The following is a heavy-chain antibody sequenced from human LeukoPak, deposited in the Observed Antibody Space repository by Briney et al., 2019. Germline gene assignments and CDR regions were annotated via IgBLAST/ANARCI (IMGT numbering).Heavy chain of an antibody. D-gene: IGHD3-22*01. CDR3: ARGLYDSSGFAY. CDR1: GFTFSSYS. V-gene: IGHV3-21*01. J-gene: IGHJ4*02. CDR2: ISSASTYI. Sequence: GGSLRLSCAVSGFTFSSYSMNWVRQAPGKGLEWVSSISSASTYIYYADSVKGRFTISRDNAKNSLYLQMNSLRAEDTAVYYCARGLYDSSGFAYWGQGTLVTVSS.